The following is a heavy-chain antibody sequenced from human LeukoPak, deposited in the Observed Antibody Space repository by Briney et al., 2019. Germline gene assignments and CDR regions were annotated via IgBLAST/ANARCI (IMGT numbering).Heavy chain of an antibody. Sequence: ASVKVSCKASGYTFTDYYIHWVRQAPGQGLEWMGRINPNSGGTNYAQKFQGRVTMTRDTSISTAYMELSRLSSDDTAVYYCASTNPSKPPLRYFDWLLFVGGTQRVYGMDVWGQGTTVTVSS. J-gene: IGHJ6*02. D-gene: IGHD3-9*01. CDR3: ASTNPSKPPLRYFDWLLFVGGTQRVYGMDV. CDR2: INPNSGGT. CDR1: GYTFTDYY. V-gene: IGHV1-2*06.